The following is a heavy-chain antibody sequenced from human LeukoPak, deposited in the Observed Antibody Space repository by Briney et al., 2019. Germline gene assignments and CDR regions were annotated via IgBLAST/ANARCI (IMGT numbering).Heavy chain of an antibody. J-gene: IGHJ3*02. Sequence: GGSLRLSCAASGFTFSSYSMNWVRQAPGKGLEWVSSISSSSSYIYYADSVKDRFTISRDNAKNSLYLQMNSLRAEDTAVYYCARFGQYDAFDIWGQGTMVTVSS. V-gene: IGHV3-21*01. CDR2: ISSSSSYI. CDR1: GFTFSSYS. CDR3: ARFGQYDAFDI. D-gene: IGHD3-10*01.